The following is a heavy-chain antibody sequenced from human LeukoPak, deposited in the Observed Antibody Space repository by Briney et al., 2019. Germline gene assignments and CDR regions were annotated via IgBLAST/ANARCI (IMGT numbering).Heavy chain of an antibody. Sequence: GGSLRLSCAASGFTFSSYAMHWVRQAPGKGLEWVAVISYDGSNKYYADFVKGRFTISRDNSKNTLYLQMNSLRAEDTAVYYCARALGWGYVGEYYFDYWAREPWSPSPQ. V-gene: IGHV3-30-3*01. J-gene: IGHJ4*02. D-gene: IGHD5-18*01. CDR3: ARALGWGYVGEYYFDY. CDR1: GFTFSSYA. CDR2: ISYDGSNK.